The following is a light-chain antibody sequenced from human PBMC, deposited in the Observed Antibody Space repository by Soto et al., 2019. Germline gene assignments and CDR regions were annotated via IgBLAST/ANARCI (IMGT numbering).Light chain of an antibody. CDR3: QQRGSRPPMYT. Sequence: EIVLTQSPATLSLSPGEGATLSCRASQSVSSYLVWYQQKPGQAPRLLIYDASKRATGIPARFSGSGSGTDFTLTISSLEPEDFAVYYCQQRGSRPPMYTFGQGTKVEIK. CDR1: QSVSSY. V-gene: IGKV3-11*01. J-gene: IGKJ2*01. CDR2: DAS.